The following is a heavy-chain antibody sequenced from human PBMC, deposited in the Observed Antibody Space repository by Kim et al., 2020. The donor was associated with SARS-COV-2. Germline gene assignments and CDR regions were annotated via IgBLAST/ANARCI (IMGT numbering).Heavy chain of an antibody. Sequence: GESLKISCKGSGYRFTSYWIGWVRQMPGKGLEWMGSIYPGDSDTRYGPSFQGQVTISVDKSSSTTFLQWNSLKASDTAMYYCARGVTAALDSWGQGTLVTVSS. CDR1: GYRFTSYW. V-gene: IGHV5-51*01. J-gene: IGHJ5*01. D-gene: IGHD2-21*02. CDR2: IYPGDSDT. CDR3: ARGVTAALDS.